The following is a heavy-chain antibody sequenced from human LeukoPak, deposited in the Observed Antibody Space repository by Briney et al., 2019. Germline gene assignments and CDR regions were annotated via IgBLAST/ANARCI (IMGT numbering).Heavy chain of an antibody. V-gene: IGHV4-59*08. CDR3: ARHGGSLGYFDN. CDR1: GGSISSYY. Sequence: SETLSLTCTVSGGSISSYYWSWIRQAPGKGLEWIGYVYQSGTTSYNPSPKRRVTISADTSKNQFSLKVRSVTAADTAVYYCARHGGSLGYFDNWGQGTLVTVSS. CDR2: VYQSGTT. D-gene: IGHD1-26*01. J-gene: IGHJ4*02.